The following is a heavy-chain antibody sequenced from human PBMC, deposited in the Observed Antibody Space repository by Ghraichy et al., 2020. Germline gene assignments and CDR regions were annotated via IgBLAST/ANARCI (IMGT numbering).Heavy chain of an antibody. Sequence: GGSLRLSCAASGFTFSSYAMSWVRQAPGKGLEWVSAISGSGGSTYYADSVKGRFTISRDNSKNTLYLQMNSLRAEDTAVYYCPKHSSGYRDAFDIWGQGTMVTVSS. CDR2: ISGSGGST. CDR3: PKHSSGYRDAFDI. D-gene: IGHD3-22*01. J-gene: IGHJ3*02. V-gene: IGHV3-23*01. CDR1: GFTFSSYA.